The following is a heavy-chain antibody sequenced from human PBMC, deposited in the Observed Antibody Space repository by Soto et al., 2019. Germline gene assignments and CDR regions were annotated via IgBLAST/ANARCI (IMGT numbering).Heavy chain of an antibody. CDR1: GGSVSSGSYY. V-gene: IGHV4-61*01. CDR3: ARDLRDFWSGWPHKGYYYYCMDV. CDR2: IYYSGST. D-gene: IGHD3-3*01. J-gene: IGHJ6*04. Sequence: PSETLSLTCTVSGGSVSSGSYYWSWIRQPPGKGLEWIGYIYYSGSTNYNPSLKSRVTISVDTSKNQFSLKLSSVTAADTAVYYCARDLRDFWSGWPHKGYYYYCMDVWGEGTTVTVSS.